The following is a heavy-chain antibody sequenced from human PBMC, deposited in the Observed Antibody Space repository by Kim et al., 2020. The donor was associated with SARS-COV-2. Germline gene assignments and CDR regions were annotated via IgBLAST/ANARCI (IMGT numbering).Heavy chain of an antibody. D-gene: IGHD3-16*01. J-gene: IGHJ4*02. V-gene: IGHV4-39*01. Sequence: SETLSLTCTVSGGSIRSSSYYWAWIRQPPGKGLEWIANIYYSGSTNCNPSLKSRVTISVDTPKNQFSLKLSSVTAADTAVYYCARSVILWGTYAWGQGTLVTVSS. CDR1: GGSIRSSSYY. CDR3: ARSVILWGTYA. CDR2: IYYSGST.